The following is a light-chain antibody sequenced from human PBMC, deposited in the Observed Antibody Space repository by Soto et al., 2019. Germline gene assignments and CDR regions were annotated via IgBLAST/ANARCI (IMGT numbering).Light chain of an antibody. Sequence: EIVMTHAPATLSVSPGERATRSCRASQSVSSNLAWYQQKPGQAPRLRIYGASTRATGIPARFSGSVSGTEFTLTISSLRAEDFAVYYCQQYNNWALTFGGGTKVEIK. V-gene: IGKV3-15*01. CDR1: QSVSSN. CDR3: QQYNNWALT. CDR2: GAS. J-gene: IGKJ4*01.